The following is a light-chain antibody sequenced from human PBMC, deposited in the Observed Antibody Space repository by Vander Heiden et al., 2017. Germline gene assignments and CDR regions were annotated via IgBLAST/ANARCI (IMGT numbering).Light chain of an antibody. J-gene: IGLJ3*02. CDR1: SSDVGGYNY. CDR3: CSYAGSYTLV. CDR2: DVS. Sequence: QPALPHPRSLCGSPGWSVTISCTGTSSDVGGYNYVSWYQQHPGKAPKLMIYDVSKRPSGVPDRFSGSKSGNTASLTISGLQAEDEADYYCCSYAGSYTLVFGGGTKLTVL. V-gene: IGLV2-11*01.